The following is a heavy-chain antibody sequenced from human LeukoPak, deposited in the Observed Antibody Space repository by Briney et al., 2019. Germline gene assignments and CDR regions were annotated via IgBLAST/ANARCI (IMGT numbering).Heavy chain of an antibody. CDR2: IGGSGGST. CDR1: GFTFSTYA. CDR3: ARDPTMVRGVNYFDF. Sequence: GGSLRLSCGASGFTFSTYAMSWVRQAPGKGLEWVSAIGGSGGSTYYADSVKGRFTISRDNSKNTLYLQMNSLRADDTAVYYCARDPTMVRGVNYFDFWGQGTLVTVSS. J-gene: IGHJ4*02. D-gene: IGHD3-10*01. V-gene: IGHV3-23*01.